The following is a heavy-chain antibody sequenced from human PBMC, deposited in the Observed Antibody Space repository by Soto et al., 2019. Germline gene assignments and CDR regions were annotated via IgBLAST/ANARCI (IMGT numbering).Heavy chain of an antibody. J-gene: IGHJ4*02. V-gene: IGHV4-59*13. CDR2: IYTSGNT. CDR1: GASISDYY. CDR3: ASRVGSGYSDY. D-gene: IGHD1-26*01. Sequence: QVQLQESGPGLVKPSETLSLTCNVSGASISDYYWSWIRQPPGKGLEWIGYIYTSGNTNYNPSLKRRVTISVDTSKNQFSLKLRSVTAADTAVYYCASRVGSGYSDYWGQGTLVTVSS.